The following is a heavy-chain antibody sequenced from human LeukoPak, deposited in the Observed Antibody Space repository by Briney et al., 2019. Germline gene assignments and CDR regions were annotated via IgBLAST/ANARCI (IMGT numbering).Heavy chain of an antibody. CDR3: ARDNRIYGMDV. J-gene: IGHJ6*02. V-gene: IGHV3-48*01. D-gene: IGHD3-16*02. Sequence: GGSLRLSCAASGFTFSSYAMSWVRQAPGKGLEWVSYISSSSSTIYYADSVKGRFTISRDNAKNSLYLQMNSLRAEDTAVYYCARDNRIYGMDVWGQGTTVTVSS. CDR2: ISSSSSTI. CDR1: GFTFSSYA.